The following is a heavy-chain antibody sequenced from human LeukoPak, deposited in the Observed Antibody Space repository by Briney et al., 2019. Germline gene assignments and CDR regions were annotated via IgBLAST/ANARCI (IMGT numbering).Heavy chain of an antibody. J-gene: IGHJ4*02. CDR2: INPNSGGT. Sequence: ASVKVSCKASGYTFTGYYMHWVRQAPGQGLEWMGWINPNSGGTNYAHKFQGRVTMTRDPSISTAYMELSRLRSDDTAVYYCAREGVDWNHSVYYFDYWGQGTLVTVSS. CDR1: GYTFTGYY. D-gene: IGHD1-1*01. CDR3: AREGVDWNHSVYYFDY. V-gene: IGHV1-2*02.